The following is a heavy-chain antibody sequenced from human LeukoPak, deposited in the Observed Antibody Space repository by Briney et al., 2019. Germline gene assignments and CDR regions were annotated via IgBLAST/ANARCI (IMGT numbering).Heavy chain of an antibody. D-gene: IGHD3-9*01. V-gene: IGHV4-34*01. CDR2: INHSGST. J-gene: IGHJ6*03. CDR1: GGSFSGYY. CDR3: ARLFFLGRYFDWSYDYYMDV. Sequence: PSETLSLTCAVYGGSFSGYYWSWIRQPPGKGLEWIGEINHSGSTNYNPSLKSRVTISVGTSKNQFSLKLSSVTAADTAVYYCARLFFLGRYFDWSYDYYMDVWGKGTTVTISS.